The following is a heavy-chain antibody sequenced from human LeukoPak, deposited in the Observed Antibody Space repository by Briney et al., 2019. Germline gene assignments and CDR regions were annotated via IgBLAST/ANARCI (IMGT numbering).Heavy chain of an antibody. CDR3: ARGGAVVVTYFDY. CDR2: ISGSGGST. CDR1: GFTFSSYA. V-gene: IGHV3-23*01. D-gene: IGHD3-22*01. J-gene: IGHJ4*02. Sequence: GGSLRLSCAASGFTFSSYAMSWVRQAPGKGLEWVSAISGSGGSTYYADSVKGRFTISRDNSKNTLYLQMNSLRAEDTAVYYCARGGAVVVTYFDYWGQGTLVTVSS.